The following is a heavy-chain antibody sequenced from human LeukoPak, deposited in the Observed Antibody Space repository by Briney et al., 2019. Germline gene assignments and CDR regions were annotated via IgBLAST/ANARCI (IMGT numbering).Heavy chain of an antibody. D-gene: IGHD1-1*01. V-gene: IGHV1-8*03. Sequence: ASVKVSCKASGYTFTSYDINWVRQATGQGLEWMGWMNPNSGNTGYAQKFQGRVTITRNTSISTAYMELSSLRSEDTAVYYCARVLPPGPQLNWFDPWGQGTLVTVSS. J-gene: IGHJ5*02. CDR2: MNPNSGNT. CDR3: ARVLPPGPQLNWFDP. CDR1: GYTFTSYD.